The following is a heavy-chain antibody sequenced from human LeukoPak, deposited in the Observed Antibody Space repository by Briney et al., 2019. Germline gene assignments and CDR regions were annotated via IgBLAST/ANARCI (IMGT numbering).Heavy chain of an antibody. Sequence: GGSLRLSCAASGFTFSSYAMSWVRQAPGKGLEWVSTLSGSGDDTSYANSVRGRFTISRDNSKNTVYLQMNSLRAEDTAVYYCAKDLEYSYPFDYWGQGTLVTVSS. D-gene: IGHD5-18*01. J-gene: IGHJ4*02. CDR3: AKDLEYSYPFDY. CDR2: LSGSGDDT. CDR1: GFTFSSYA. V-gene: IGHV3-23*01.